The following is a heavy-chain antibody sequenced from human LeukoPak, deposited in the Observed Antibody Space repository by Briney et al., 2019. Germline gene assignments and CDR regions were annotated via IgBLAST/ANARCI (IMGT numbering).Heavy chain of an antibody. CDR1: GGSISSSSYY. D-gene: IGHD3-10*01. V-gene: IGHV4-39*07. Sequence: SETLSLTCTVSGGSISSSSYYWGWIRQPPGKGLEWIGSIYYSGSTYYNPSLKSRVTISVDTSKNQFSLKLSSVTAADTAVYYCARLLWFGESYNWFDPWGQGTLVTVSS. CDR3: ARLLWFGESYNWFDP. CDR2: IYYSGST. J-gene: IGHJ5*02.